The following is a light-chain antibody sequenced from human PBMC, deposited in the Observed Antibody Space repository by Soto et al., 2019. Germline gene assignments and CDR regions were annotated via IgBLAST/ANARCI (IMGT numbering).Light chain of an antibody. CDR2: GAS. Sequence: EIVVTQSPGILSLTPGERAYLYYRASQSITSSFLAWYQQKPGQAPRLLRYGASSRATGIPDRFSGTGSETDFTLTINRLEPEDFAVYYCQQYENSPITFGQGTRLEI. J-gene: IGKJ5*01. CDR3: QQYENSPIT. CDR1: QSITSSF. V-gene: IGKV3-20*01.